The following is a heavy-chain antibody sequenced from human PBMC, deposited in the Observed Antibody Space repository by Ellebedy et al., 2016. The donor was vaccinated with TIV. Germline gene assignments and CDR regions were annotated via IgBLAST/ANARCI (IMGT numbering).Heavy chain of an antibody. CDR2: IYYSGNT. CDR1: GGSISSSNYY. CDR3: ARLKYSSGWYDWFDP. Sequence: MPSETLSLTCTVSGGSISSSNYYWGWIRQPPGKGLEWIGTIYYSGNTYYNPSLKSRVTISVDTSKNQFSLKLSSVTAADTAVYYCARLKYSSGWYDWFDPWGQGTLVTVSS. J-gene: IGHJ5*02. D-gene: IGHD6-19*01. V-gene: IGHV4-39*01.